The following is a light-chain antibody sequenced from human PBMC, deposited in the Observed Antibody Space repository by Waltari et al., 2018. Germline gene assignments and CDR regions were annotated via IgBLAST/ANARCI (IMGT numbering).Light chain of an antibody. CDR1: RSNIGNNY. CDR2: DND. J-gene: IGLJ2*01. CDR3: VAWDHSLSAVL. V-gene: IGLV1-51*01. Sequence: QSVLPQPPSVSAAPGQKVTIPCSGSRSNIGNNYVSWYQQLPGTAPKLLIYDNDKRYSGIPDRFSGSKSSTSATLGITGLQTGDEADYYCVAWDHSLSAVLFGGGTKLTVL.